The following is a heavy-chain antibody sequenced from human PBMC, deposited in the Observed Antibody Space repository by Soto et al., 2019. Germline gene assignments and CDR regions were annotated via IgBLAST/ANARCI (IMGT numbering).Heavy chain of an antibody. CDR1: GFSLSTSGMC. CDR3: ARMRGYYGSGSYPEFDY. Sequence: SGPTLVNPTQTLTLTCTFSGFSLSTSGMCVSWIRQPPGKALEWLARIDWDDDKYYSTSLKTRLTISKDTSKNQVVLTMTNMDPVDTATYYCARMRGYYGSGSYPEFDYWGQGTLVTVSS. J-gene: IGHJ4*02. V-gene: IGHV2-70*11. CDR2: IDWDDDK. D-gene: IGHD3-10*01.